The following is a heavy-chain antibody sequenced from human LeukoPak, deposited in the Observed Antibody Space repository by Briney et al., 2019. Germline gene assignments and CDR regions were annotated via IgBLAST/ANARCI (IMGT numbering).Heavy chain of an antibody. J-gene: IGHJ4*02. CDR1: GFRFSDYW. CDR3: AREEFLRRFRLGEFLDY. D-gene: IGHD3-16*01. Sequence: PGGSLRLSCAASGFRFSDYWMTWVRQAPGKGLECVANIKTDGSAKYYPDSVKGRFTVSRDNAKNSLYLQMNSLRVEDTAVYYCAREEFLRRFRLGEFLDYWGQGTLGTVS. V-gene: IGHV3-7*01. CDR2: IKTDGSAK.